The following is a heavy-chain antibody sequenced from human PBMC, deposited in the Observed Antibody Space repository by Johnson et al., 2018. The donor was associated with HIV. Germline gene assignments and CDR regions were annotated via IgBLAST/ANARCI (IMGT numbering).Heavy chain of an antibody. D-gene: IGHD3-10*01. CDR3: ARDRGLDAFDI. CDR1: GFTFSSYA. Sequence: VQLVESGGGVVQPGRSLRPSCAASGFTFSSYAMHWVRPAPGQGLEWVAVISYDGSNKYYADSVKGRFTIPRDNSKNTLYLQMNSLRAEDTAVYYCARDRGLDAFDIWEQGTMVTVSS. CDR2: ISYDGSNK. J-gene: IGHJ3*02. V-gene: IGHV3-30-3*01.